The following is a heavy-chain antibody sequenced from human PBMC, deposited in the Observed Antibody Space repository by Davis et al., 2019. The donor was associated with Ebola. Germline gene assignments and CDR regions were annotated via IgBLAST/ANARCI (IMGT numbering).Heavy chain of an antibody. V-gene: IGHV3-74*01. Sequence: GESLKISCVASGFTFSGYVMQWVRQVPGKGPMWVSRISTDGRNVEYADSVKGRFRAFRDNTNNTLYLSMNSLSAEDTALYYCTREFASGYWGQGTLVTVSS. CDR1: GFTFSGYV. J-gene: IGHJ4*02. CDR2: ISTDGRNV. CDR3: TREFASGY. D-gene: IGHD2-21*01.